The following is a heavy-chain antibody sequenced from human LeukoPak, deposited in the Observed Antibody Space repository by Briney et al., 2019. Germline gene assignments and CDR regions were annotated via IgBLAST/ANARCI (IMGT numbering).Heavy chain of an antibody. D-gene: IGHD3-10*01. V-gene: IGHV4-39*01. J-gene: IGHJ4*02. CDR3: LRQDYYGSGSLSDY. CDR2: IYYSGST. Sequence: XGWXXXXXGXGLXWIGSIYYSGSTYYNPSLKSRVTISVDTSKNQFSLKLGSVTAADTAIYYCLRQDYYGSGSLSDYWGQGTLVTVSS.